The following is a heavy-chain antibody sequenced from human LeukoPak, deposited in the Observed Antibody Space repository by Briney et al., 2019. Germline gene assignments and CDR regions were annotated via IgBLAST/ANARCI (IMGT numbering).Heavy chain of an antibody. CDR2: INHSGST. CDR3: ARRIVLLWFGVYFDY. V-gene: IGHV4-34*01. CDR1: GGSISSYY. J-gene: IGHJ4*02. Sequence: SETLSLTCTVSGGSISSYYWSWIRQPPGKGLEWIGEINHSGSTNYNPSLKSRVTISVDTSKNQFSLKLSSVTAADTAVYYCARRIVLLWFGVYFDYWGQGTLVTVSS. D-gene: IGHD3-10*01.